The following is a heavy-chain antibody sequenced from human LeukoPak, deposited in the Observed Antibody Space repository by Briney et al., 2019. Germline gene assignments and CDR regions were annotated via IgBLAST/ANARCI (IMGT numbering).Heavy chain of an antibody. CDR1: GLTFDDYA. D-gene: IGHD2-2*01. CDR2: ISWNSGSI. J-gene: IGHJ3*02. V-gene: IGHV3-9*01. CDR3: AKAGRYCSSTSCPDAFDI. Sequence: GGSLRLSCAASGLTFDDYAMHWVRQAPGKGLEWVSGISWNSGSIGYADSVKGRFTISRDNAKNSLYLQMNSLRAEDTALYYCAKAGRYCSSTSCPDAFDIWGQGTMVTVSS.